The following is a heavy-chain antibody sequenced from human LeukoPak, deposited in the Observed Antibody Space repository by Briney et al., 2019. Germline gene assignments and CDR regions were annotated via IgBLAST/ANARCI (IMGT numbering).Heavy chain of an antibody. D-gene: IGHD3-9*01. CDR1: GGSIRSSSHY. J-gene: IGHJ5*02. Sequence: SETLSLTCTVSGGSIRSSSHYWGWIRQPPGKGLEWIGYIYYSGSTNYNPSLKSRVTISVDTSKNQFSLKLSSVTAADTAVYYCARARYSRYFDWLDSWGQGTLVTVSS. CDR2: IYYSGST. V-gene: IGHV4-61*05. CDR3: ARARYSRYFDWLDS.